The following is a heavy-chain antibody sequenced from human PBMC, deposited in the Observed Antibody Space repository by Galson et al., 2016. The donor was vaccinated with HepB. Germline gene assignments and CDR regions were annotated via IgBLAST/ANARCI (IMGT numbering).Heavy chain of an antibody. CDR3: AKEVGGSGSYLEY. D-gene: IGHD3-10*01. Sequence: SLRLSCAAPGFIFSSYGMHWVRQAPGKGLEWVSVISKDGRIKDYAESEKGRFTISRDNSKNTLYLQMNTLRVEDTAVYYCAKEVGGSGSYLEYWGQGTLVTVSS. CDR2: ISKDGRIK. CDR1: GFIFSSYG. V-gene: IGHV3-30*18. J-gene: IGHJ4*02.